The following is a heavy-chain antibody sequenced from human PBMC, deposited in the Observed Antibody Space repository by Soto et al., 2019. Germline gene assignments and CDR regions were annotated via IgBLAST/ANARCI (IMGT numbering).Heavy chain of an antibody. CDR1: GFNFSNYA. CDR2: ISVGGGST. D-gene: IGHD3-3*01. V-gene: IGHV3-23*01. J-gene: IGHJ4*02. Sequence: PGGSLRLSCAASGFNFSNYAMSCVRQAPGKGLEWVSAISVGGGSTYYAESVKGRFTISRDNARTTLFLQMNRLTAEDTAVYYCAKDPPVAMIFGVVITPYYFDYWGQGTLVTVSS. CDR3: AKDPPVAMIFGVVITPYYFDY.